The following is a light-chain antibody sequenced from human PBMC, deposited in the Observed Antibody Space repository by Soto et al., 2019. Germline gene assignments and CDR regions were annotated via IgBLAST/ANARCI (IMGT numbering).Light chain of an antibody. CDR1: QGIGDT. V-gene: IGKV3-15*01. CDR3: QPYNNWPLT. Sequence: ESMLPQSTPTLSSFAGDRVTLSWRASQGIGDTLAWYQHKPGQTPRPLISDTSTRATGVPTRFSGSRSGAEFTLTINSLQSEDLTVYDGQPYNNWPLTFGGGTNVDIK. J-gene: IGKJ4*01. CDR2: DTS.